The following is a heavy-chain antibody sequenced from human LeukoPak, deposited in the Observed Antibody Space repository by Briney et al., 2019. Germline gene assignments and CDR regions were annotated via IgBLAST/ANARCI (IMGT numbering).Heavy chain of an antibody. Sequence: GGSLRLSCAASGFTFSSYAMSWVRQAPGKGLEWVSTISGSGGSTYYADSVKGRFTISRDNSKNTLYLQVDSLRAEDTAVYYCAKDQTGGTEIDYWGQGTLVTVSS. CDR2: ISGSGGST. CDR3: AKDQTGGTEIDY. J-gene: IGHJ4*02. D-gene: IGHD1-1*01. V-gene: IGHV3-23*01. CDR1: GFTFSSYA.